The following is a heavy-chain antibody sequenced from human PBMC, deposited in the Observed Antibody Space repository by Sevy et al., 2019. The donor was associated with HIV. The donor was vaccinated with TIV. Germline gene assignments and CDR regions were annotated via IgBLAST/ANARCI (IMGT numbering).Heavy chain of an antibody. CDR1: GYTLTKLS. CDR2: FDPEDGKR. Sequence: ASVKVSCKVSGYTLTKLSMHWVRQVRGKGLEWMGSFDPEDGKRIYAQKCQGRFTMTEDTSTDTGYLDLNSLRSEDSAVYFCATTKDYYESSGDPFDYWGQGTLVTVSS. CDR3: ATTKDYYESSGDPFDY. J-gene: IGHJ4*02. V-gene: IGHV1-24*01. D-gene: IGHD3-22*01.